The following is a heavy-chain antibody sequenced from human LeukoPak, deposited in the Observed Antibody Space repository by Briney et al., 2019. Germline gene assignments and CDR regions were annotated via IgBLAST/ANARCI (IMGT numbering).Heavy chain of an antibody. CDR2: ISGSGGST. Sequence: GGSLRLSCAASGFTFSSYAMSWVRQAPGKGLEWVSVISGSGGSTYYADSVKGRFTISRDNSRNTVYLQMNSLRAEDTPVYYCANRAGGYYYDSSGLLYWGQGTLVTVSS. J-gene: IGHJ4*02. CDR3: ANRAGGYYYDSSGLLY. D-gene: IGHD3-22*01. V-gene: IGHV3-23*01. CDR1: GFTFSSYA.